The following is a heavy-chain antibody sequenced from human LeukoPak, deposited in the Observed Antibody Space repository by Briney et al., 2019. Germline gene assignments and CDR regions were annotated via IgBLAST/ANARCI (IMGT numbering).Heavy chain of an antibody. V-gene: IGHV4-39*01. Sequence: SEALSLACTVSGGSIGKRSYYWGLIRQPPVKGLEWIGSIFYSGSTYYIPSLKSRVTISVDTSKNQFSLKLSSVTAADTAVYFCARHSSYVSPVRYWGQGTLVTVSP. CDR3: ARHSSYVSPVRY. J-gene: IGHJ4*02. CDR1: GGSIGKRSYY. D-gene: IGHD3-10*02. CDR2: IFYSGST.